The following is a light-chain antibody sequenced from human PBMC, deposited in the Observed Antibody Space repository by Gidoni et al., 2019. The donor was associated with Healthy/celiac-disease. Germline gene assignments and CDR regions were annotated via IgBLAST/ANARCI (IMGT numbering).Light chain of an antibody. CDR1: QSVRSSY. J-gene: IGKJ4*01. V-gene: IGKV3-20*01. Sequence: EIVLTQSPGTLSLSPGERATLSCRASQSVRSSYLAWYQQKPGQAPRLLIYGASSRATGIPDFTLTISRLEPEDFAVYYCQQDGSSPLTFGGGTKVEIK. CDR2: GAS. CDR3: QQDGSSPLT.